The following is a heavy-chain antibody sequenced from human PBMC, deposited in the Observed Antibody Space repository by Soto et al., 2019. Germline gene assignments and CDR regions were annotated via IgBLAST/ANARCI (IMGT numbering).Heavy chain of an antibody. J-gene: IGHJ4*02. CDR3: ARGIEEWSHIGYYDS. CDR2: IIPAIPTP. CDR1: GGTFKTYP. Sequence: QVQLVQSGAEVTKPGSSVKVSCKTSGGTFKTYPITWVRQAPGQGLEWMGGIIPAIPTPNYAQKFQGRVTITADESTSTAYMELSSLRSEATAVYDCARGIEEWSHIGYYDSWGQGTLVIVSS. V-gene: IGHV1-69*01. D-gene: IGHD3-3*01.